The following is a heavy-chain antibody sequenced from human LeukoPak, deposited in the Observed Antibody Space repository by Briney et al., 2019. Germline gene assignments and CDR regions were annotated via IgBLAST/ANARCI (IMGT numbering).Heavy chain of an antibody. J-gene: IGHJ3*02. CDR3: ARGFTTTKKQNAFDI. D-gene: IGHD3-22*01. Sequence: SVKVSCKXSGGTFSSYAISWVRQAPGQGLEWMGRIIPIFGTANYSQKFQGRVTITTDESTSTAYMELSSLRSEDTAVYYCARGFTTTKKQNAFDIWGQGTMVTVSS. V-gene: IGHV1-69*05. CDR1: GGTFSSYA. CDR2: IIPIFGTA.